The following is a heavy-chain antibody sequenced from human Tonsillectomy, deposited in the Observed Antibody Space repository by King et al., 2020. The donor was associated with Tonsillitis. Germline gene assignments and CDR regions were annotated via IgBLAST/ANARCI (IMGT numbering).Heavy chain of an antibody. D-gene: IGHD4-23*01. CDR2: ILHSGSS. CDR1: GGSLSSGGYS. CDR3: ARASDSGGNAAYGFDV. V-gene: IGHV4-30-2*01. Sequence: LQLQESDSRLVKPSQTLSLTCAVSGGSLSSGGYSWSWIRQPPGKGLEWIGYILHSGSSYSNPSLKSRVTISVDRSKNQFSLKLSSVTAADTAVYYCARASDSGGNAAYGFDVWGQGTTVTVSS. J-gene: IGHJ6*02.